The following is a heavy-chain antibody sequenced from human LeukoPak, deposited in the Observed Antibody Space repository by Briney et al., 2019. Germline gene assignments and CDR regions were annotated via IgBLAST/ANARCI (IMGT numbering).Heavy chain of an antibody. CDR2: VTNSGNTT. J-gene: IGHJ4*02. V-gene: IGHV3-23*01. D-gene: IGHD4/OR15-4a*01. CDR1: GFTFSDFA. Sequence: PGGFLRLSCAASGFTFSDFAMSWVRQAPGKGLEWVSGVTNSGNTTYYADSVKGRFTISKDNSKSTLHLQLNSLRAEDTAIYFCARHRNFGANFAIDYWGQGTLVTVSS. CDR3: ARHRNFGANFAIDY.